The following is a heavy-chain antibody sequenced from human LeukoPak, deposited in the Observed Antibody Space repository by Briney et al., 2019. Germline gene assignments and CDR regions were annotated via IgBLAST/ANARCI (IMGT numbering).Heavy chain of an antibody. D-gene: IGHD6-6*01. CDR1: GFTFSSYS. Sequence: GGSLRLSCAASGFTFSSYSMTWVRQAPGKGLEWVSSISSSSSYIYYADSVKGRFTNSRDNAKNSLYLQMNSLRAEDTAVYYCARVIAPGAARQYYFDYWGQGTLVTVSS. J-gene: IGHJ4*02. CDR3: ARVIAPGAARQYYFDY. V-gene: IGHV3-21*01. CDR2: ISSSSSYI.